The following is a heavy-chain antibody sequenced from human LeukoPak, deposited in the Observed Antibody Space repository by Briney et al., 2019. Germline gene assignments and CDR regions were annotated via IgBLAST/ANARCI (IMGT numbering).Heavy chain of an antibody. Sequence: ASVKVSCKASGYTFTSYGISWVRQAPGQGLEWMGWISAYNGNTNYAQKFQGRVTIITDESTSTAYMELSSLRSEDTAVYYCARDSLALNYYYYYMDVWGKGTTVTVSS. D-gene: IGHD6-6*01. V-gene: IGHV1-18*01. CDR3: ARDSLALNYYYYYMDV. CDR1: GYTFTSYG. CDR2: ISAYNGNT. J-gene: IGHJ6*03.